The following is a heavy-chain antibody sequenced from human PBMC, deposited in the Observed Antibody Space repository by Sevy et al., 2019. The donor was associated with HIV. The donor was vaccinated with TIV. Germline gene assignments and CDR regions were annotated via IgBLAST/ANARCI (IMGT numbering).Heavy chain of an antibody. CDR1: GFTFSSYS. D-gene: IGHD1-26*01. CDR2: ISSSSSYI. Sequence: GGSLRLSCAASGFTFSSYSMNWVRQAPGKGLEWVSSISSSSSYIYDADSVKGLFTISRDNAKNSLYLQMNSLRAEDTAVYYCARVRGSIVGAIQGDYYGMDGWGQRTTVTVSS. CDR3: ARVRGSIVGAIQGDYYGMDG. J-gene: IGHJ6*02. V-gene: IGHV3-21*01.